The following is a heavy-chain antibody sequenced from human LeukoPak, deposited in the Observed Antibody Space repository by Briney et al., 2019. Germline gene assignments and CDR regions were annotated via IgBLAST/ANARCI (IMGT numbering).Heavy chain of an antibody. CDR2: FDPEDGET. CDR3: VTAVISWFIDY. Sequence: GSVTVSCKVSGYTLTELSMHWVRQAPGKGLEWMGGFDPEDGETIYAQKFQGRVTMTEDTSTDTAYMELSSLRSEDTAVYYCVTAVISWFIDYWGQGTLVTVSS. J-gene: IGHJ4*02. CDR1: GYTLTELS. D-gene: IGHD3-10*01. V-gene: IGHV1-24*01.